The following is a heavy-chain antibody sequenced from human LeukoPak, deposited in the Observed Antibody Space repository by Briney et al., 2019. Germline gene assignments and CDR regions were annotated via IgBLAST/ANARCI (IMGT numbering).Heavy chain of an antibody. J-gene: IGHJ4*02. CDR3: GREDLVGIITVDY. CDR2: LNSDGSSK. V-gene: IGHV3-74*01. Sequence: PGGSLRLSCAASGFTFSSYWMHWVRQAPGKGLVWVSRLNSDGSSKSYADSVKGRYTNSRDNAKNTLYLQVNSLRDEDTAVYYCGREDLVGIITVDYWGQGTLVTVPS. D-gene: IGHD1-26*01. CDR1: GFTFSSYW.